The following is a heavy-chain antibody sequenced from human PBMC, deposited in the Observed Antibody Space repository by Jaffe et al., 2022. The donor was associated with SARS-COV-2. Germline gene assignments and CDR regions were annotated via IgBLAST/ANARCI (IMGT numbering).Heavy chain of an antibody. CDR2: ISYDGSNK. CDR3: AREDGGGEGTLDY. Sequence: QVQLVESGGGVVQPGRSLRLSCAASGFTFSSYAMHWVRQAPGKGLEWVAVISYDGSNKYYADSVKGRFTISRDNSKNTLYLQMNSLRAEDTAVYYCAREDGGGEGTLDYWGQGTLVTVSS. J-gene: IGHJ4*02. D-gene: IGHD3-16*01. V-gene: IGHV3-30*04. CDR1: GFTFSSYA.